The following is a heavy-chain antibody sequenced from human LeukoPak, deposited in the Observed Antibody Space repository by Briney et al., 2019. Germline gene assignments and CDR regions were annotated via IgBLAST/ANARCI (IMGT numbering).Heavy chain of an antibody. CDR2: ISSSSSYI. J-gene: IGHJ4*02. CDR1: GFTFSNYG. D-gene: IGHD6-13*01. Sequence: TGGSLRLSCAVSGFTFSNYGMSWVRQAPGKGLEWVSVISSSSSYIYYADSVKGRFTISRDNAKNSLYLQMNSLRAEDTAVYYCARGQQQLVATNFDYWGQGTLVTVSS. V-gene: IGHV3-21*01. CDR3: ARGQQQLVATNFDY.